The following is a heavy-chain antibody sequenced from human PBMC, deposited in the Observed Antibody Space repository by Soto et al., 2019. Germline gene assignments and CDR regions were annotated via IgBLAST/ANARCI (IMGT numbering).Heavy chain of an antibody. CDR2: IHYSGTT. Sequence: SETLSLTCTVSGGSISSSYWSWIRQPPGKGLECIGYIHYSGTTNYNPSLKSRVTISVDTSKNQFSLKLTSVTAADTAVYYCARGLQYYDLLTGPNWFGPWGQGTLVTVSS. J-gene: IGHJ5*02. D-gene: IGHD3-9*01. CDR1: GGSISSSY. CDR3: ARGLQYYDLLTGPNWFGP. V-gene: IGHV4-59*01.